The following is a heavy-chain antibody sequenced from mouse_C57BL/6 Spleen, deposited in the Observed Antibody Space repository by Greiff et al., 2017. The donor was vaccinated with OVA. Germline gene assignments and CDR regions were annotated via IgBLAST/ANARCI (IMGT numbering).Heavy chain of an antibody. D-gene: IGHD1-1*01. J-gene: IGHJ1*03. V-gene: IGHV1-82*01. Sequence: QVQLKQSGPELVKPGASVKISCKASGYAFSSSWMNWVKQRPGKGLEWIGRIYPGDGDTNYNGKFKGKATLTADKSSSTAYMQLSSLTSEDSAVYFCASITTVGYFDVWGTGTTVTVSS. CDR3: ASITTVGYFDV. CDR1: GYAFSSSW. CDR2: IYPGDGDT.